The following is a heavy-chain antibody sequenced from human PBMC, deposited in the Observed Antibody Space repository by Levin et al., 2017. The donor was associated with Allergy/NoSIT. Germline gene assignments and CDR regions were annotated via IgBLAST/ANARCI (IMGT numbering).Heavy chain of an antibody. Sequence: TSETLSLTCSVFGGSTTSSSYYWGWIRQPPGKGLEWIGTVYYSGKVDYNPSLESRVTISLDTSKNQFSLKVTSVTVADPAVYYCASGFAEFPGSEIDFWGQGNLVIVSS. CDR2: VYYSGKV. D-gene: IGHD3-10*01. CDR3: ASGFAEFPGSEIDF. CDR1: GGSTTSSSYY. V-gene: IGHV4-39*01. J-gene: IGHJ4*02.